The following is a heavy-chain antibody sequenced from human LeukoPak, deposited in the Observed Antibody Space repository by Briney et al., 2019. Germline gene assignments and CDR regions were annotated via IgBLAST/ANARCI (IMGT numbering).Heavy chain of an antibody. CDR3: AKGEKTRPFGGVVDY. CDR1: GFTVSSNY. J-gene: IGHJ4*02. V-gene: IGHV3-23*01. Sequence: GGSLRLSCAASGFTVSSNYMSWVRQAPGKGLEWVSAVSDSGGSTYYADSVKGRFTISRDNSKNTLYLQMNSLRAEDTAVYYCAKGEKTRPFGGVVDYWGQGTLVTVSS. D-gene: IGHD3-16*01. CDR2: VSDSGGST.